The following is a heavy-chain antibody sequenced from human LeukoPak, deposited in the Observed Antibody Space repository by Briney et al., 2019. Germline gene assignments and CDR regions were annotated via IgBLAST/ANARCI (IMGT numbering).Heavy chain of an antibody. J-gene: IGHJ4*02. CDR2: ISSSGSTI. D-gene: IGHD4-17*01. CDR3: AATTVTTSDY. Sequence: GGSLRLSCAASGFTFSRYEMNWVRQAPGKGLEWVSYISSSGSTIYYADSVKGRFTISRDNVKNSLYLQMNSLRAEDTAVYYCAATTVTTSDYWGQGTLVTVSS. CDR1: GFTFSRYE. V-gene: IGHV3-48*03.